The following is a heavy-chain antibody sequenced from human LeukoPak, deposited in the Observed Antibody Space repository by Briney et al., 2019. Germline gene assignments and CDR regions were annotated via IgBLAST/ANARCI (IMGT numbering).Heavy chain of an antibody. D-gene: IGHD6-6*01. V-gene: IGHV3-30*02. Sequence: PGGSLRLSCAASGFTFSSYGMHWVRQAPGKGLEWAAFIRYDGSNKYYADSVKGRFTISRDNSKNTLYLQMNSLRAEDTAVYYCANGMYSSSNYWGQGTLVTVSS. J-gene: IGHJ4*02. CDR3: ANGMYSSSNY. CDR2: IRYDGSNK. CDR1: GFTFSSYG.